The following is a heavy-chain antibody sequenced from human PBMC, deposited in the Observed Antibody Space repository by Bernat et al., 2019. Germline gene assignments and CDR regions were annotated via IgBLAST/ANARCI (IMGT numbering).Heavy chain of an antibody. J-gene: IGHJ5*02. Sequence: QVQLQQWGAGLLKPSETLSLTCAVYGGSFSGYYWSWIRQPPGKGLEWIGEINHSGSTNYNPSLKSRVTISVDTSKNQFSLKLSSVTAADRAVYYCAREGYCSTTSCYNGWFDPWGQGTLVTVSS. CDR1: GGSFSGYY. V-gene: IGHV4-34*01. D-gene: IGHD2-2*02. CDR2: INHSGST. CDR3: AREGYCSTTSCYNGWFDP.